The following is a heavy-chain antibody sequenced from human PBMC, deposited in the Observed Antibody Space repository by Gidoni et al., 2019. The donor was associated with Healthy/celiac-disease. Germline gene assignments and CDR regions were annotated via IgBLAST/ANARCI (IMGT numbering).Heavy chain of an antibody. D-gene: IGHD4-17*01. CDR2: IYYSGST. Sequence: QLQLQESGPGLVKPSETLSPTCTVSGGSISSSSYYWGWIRQPPGKGLEWIGSIYYSGSTYYNPSLKSRVTISVDTSKNQFSLKLSSVTAADTAVYYCARLGPATVTPYFDYWGQGTLVTVSS. CDR3: ARLGPATVTPYFDY. CDR1: GGSISSSSYY. V-gene: IGHV4-39*01. J-gene: IGHJ4*02.